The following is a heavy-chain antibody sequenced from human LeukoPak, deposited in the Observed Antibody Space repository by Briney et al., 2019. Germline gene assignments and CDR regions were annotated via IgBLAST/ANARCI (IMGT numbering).Heavy chain of an antibody. CDR2: IKQDGSEK. V-gene: IGHV3-7*01. CDR3: ARFPPPIYYYDSGGYYSAFDI. J-gene: IGHJ3*02. CDR1: GFTFSSYG. D-gene: IGHD3-22*01. Sequence: PGGTLRLSCAASGFTFSSYGMSWVRQAPGKGLEWVANIKQDGSEKYYVDSVKGRFTISRDNAKNSLYLQMNSLRAEDTAVYYCARFPPPIYYYDSGGYYSAFDIWGQGTMVTVSS.